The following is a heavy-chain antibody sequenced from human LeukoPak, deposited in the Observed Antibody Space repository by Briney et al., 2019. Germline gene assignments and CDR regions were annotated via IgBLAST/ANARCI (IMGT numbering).Heavy chain of an antibody. CDR1: GGTFSSYA. CDR2: IIPILGIA. Sequence: SVKVSCKASGGTFSSYAISWVRQAPGQGREWMGRIIPILGIANYAQKFQGRVTITADKSTSTAYMELSSLRSEDTAVYYCARDIPVRTYNRNDVGWGQGTLVTVSS. CDR3: ARDIPVRTYNRNDVG. D-gene: IGHD1-20*01. V-gene: IGHV1-69*04. J-gene: IGHJ4*02.